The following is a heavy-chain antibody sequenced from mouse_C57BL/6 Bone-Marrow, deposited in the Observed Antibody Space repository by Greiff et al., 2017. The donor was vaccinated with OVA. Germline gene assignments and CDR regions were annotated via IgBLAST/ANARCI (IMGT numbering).Heavy chain of an antibody. D-gene: IGHD2-5*01. CDR2: ISNGGGST. Sequence: EVMLVESGGGLVQPGGSLKLSCAASGFTFSDYYMYWVRQTPEKRLEWVAYISNGGGSTYYPDTVKGRFTFSRGNAKNTLYLLMSRLKSEDTAIYYCASYHSNARGDYWGQGTSVTVSS. J-gene: IGHJ4*01. CDR3: ASYHSNARGDY. CDR1: GFTFSDYY. V-gene: IGHV5-12*01.